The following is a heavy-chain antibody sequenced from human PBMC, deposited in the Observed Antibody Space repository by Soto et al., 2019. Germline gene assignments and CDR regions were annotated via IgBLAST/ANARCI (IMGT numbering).Heavy chain of an antibody. D-gene: IGHD3-10*01. V-gene: IGHV4-31*03. Sequence: QVQLQESGPGLVKPSQTLSLTCTVSGGSISSGGYYWSWIRQHPGKGLEWIGYIYYSGSTYYNPSLKSRVTISVDPSKNQSSLKLSSVTAADTAVYYCARDSYGSGSYAIHHVFDYWGQGTLVTVSS. CDR1: GGSISSGGYY. J-gene: IGHJ4*02. CDR3: ARDSYGSGSYAIHHVFDY. CDR2: IYYSGST.